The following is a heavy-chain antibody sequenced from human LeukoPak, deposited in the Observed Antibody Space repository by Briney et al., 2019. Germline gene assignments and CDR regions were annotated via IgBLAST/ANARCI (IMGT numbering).Heavy chain of an antibody. CDR2: ISYDGSNK. CDR1: GFTFSSYG. Sequence: RRSLRLSCAASGFTFSSYGMHWVRQAPGKGLEWVAVISYDGSNKYYADSVKGRFTISRDNSKNTLYLQMNSLRAEDTAVYYCAKTRESQGRGGYGSHLFDYWGQGTLVTVSS. D-gene: IGHD3-10*01. V-gene: IGHV3-30*18. J-gene: IGHJ4*02. CDR3: AKTRESQGRGGYGSHLFDY.